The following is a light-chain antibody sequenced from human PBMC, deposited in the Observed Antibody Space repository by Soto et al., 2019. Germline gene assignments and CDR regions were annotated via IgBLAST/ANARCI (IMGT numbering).Light chain of an antibody. J-gene: IGKJ4*01. CDR1: QSVDRA. Sequence: EIVMTQSPATLYVSPGAPATLSCRASQSVDRAVAWYQHKPGQAPRLLIVGASFRATGVPGRFSGGESGTEFTLTISSLQSEDVAVYYCQQYRHWPPLTFGGGTAVEIK. V-gene: IGKV3-15*01. CDR2: GAS. CDR3: QQYRHWPPLT.